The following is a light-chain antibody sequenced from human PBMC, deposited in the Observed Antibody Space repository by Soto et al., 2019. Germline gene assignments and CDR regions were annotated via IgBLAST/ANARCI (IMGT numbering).Light chain of an antibody. CDR3: SSYTRSSTLV. CDR1: SSDVGGYNY. CDR2: EVS. J-gene: IGLJ1*01. V-gene: IGLV2-14*01. Sequence: QSALTQPASVSGSPGQSITISCTGTSSDVGGYNYVSWYQQHPGKAPKLMTYEVSNRPSGVSNRFSGSKSGTTASLTISGLQAEDEADYYCSSYTRSSTLVVGTGTKLTVI.